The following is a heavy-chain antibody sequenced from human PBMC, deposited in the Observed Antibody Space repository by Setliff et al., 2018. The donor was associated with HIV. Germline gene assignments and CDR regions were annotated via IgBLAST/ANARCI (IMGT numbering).Heavy chain of an antibody. CDR2: ISSSSSYT. CDR1: GFTFSSYS. Sequence: GGSLRLSCAASGFTFSSYSMNWVRQAPGKGLEWVSYISSSSSYTHYADSVKGRFTISRDNVKNSLYLQMNSLRVEDTAVYYCARSIVPVASGYYYFEYWGQGTLVTVSS. J-gene: IGHJ4*02. V-gene: IGHV3-21*01. CDR3: ARSIVPVASGYYYFEY. D-gene: IGHD3-3*01.